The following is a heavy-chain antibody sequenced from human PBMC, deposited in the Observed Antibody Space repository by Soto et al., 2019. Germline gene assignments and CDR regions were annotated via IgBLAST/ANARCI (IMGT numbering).Heavy chain of an antibody. Sequence: GGSLRLSCAASGFTFDDYAMHWVRQAPGKGLEWVSGISWNSGSIGYADSVKGRFTISRDNAKNSLYLQMNSLRAEDTALYYCAKGAAGVGLRDFDYWGQGTLVTASS. CDR1: GFTFDDYA. D-gene: IGHD3-3*01. CDR3: AKGAAGVGLRDFDY. J-gene: IGHJ4*02. CDR2: ISWNSGSI. V-gene: IGHV3-9*01.